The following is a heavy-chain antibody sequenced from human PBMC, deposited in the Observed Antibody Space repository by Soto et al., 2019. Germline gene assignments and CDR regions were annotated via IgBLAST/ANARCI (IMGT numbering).Heavy chain of an antibody. Sequence: QVQLQESGPGLVKPSETLSLTCTVSGGSISSYYWSWIRQPAGKGLEWIGRIYTSWSTNYKPSLKSRVTMSVDTSKNQFALKLSSVTAADTAVYYCAREMTTVTTRVWFDPWGQGTLVTVSS. J-gene: IGHJ5*02. CDR2: IYTSWST. CDR3: AREMTTVTTRVWFDP. CDR1: GGSISSYY. V-gene: IGHV4-4*07. D-gene: IGHD4-17*01.